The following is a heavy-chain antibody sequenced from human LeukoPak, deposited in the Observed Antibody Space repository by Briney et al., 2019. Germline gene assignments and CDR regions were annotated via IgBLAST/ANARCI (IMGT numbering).Heavy chain of an antibody. D-gene: IGHD1-26*01. CDR1: GASISGSGYY. Sequence: SETLSLTCTVSGASISGSGYYWGWIRQPPGKGLEWIGSIYHSGSTYYNPSLKSRVTISVDTSKNQFSLKLSSVTAADTAVYYCARVWVGATRVDYWGQGTLVTVSS. V-gene: IGHV4-39*07. CDR2: IYHSGST. J-gene: IGHJ4*02. CDR3: ARVWVGATRVDY.